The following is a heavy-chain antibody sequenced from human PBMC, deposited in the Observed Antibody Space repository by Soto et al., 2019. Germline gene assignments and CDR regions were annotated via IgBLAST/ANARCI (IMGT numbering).Heavy chain of an antibody. CDR3: ARCGGILDSYRSCYLDY. Sequence: QVQLVESGGGVVLPGRSLRLSCAASGFTFSNFAIHWVRQAPGKGLEWVAVISYDGNNRYYADSMRGRFTISRDNSKNTLILQMDSLRAEDTAMYYCARCGGILDSYRSCYLDYWGQGTLVTVSS. D-gene: IGHD3-22*01. J-gene: IGHJ4*02. CDR1: GFTFSNFA. V-gene: IGHV3-30*03. CDR2: ISYDGNNR.